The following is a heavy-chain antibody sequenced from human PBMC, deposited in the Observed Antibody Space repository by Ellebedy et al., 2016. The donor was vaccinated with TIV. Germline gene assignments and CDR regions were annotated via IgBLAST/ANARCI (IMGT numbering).Heavy chain of an antibody. V-gene: IGHV1-58*01. CDR2: IVVGSDNI. CDR1: GFSFTSSA. CDR3: AAEGIPSASLHY. Sequence: AASVKVSCKVSGFSFTSSAVHWVRQARGQRLDWIGWIVVGSDNIKYAERFQGRVSFTRDFSTSTVYMELSSLRSEDTALYYCAAEGIPSASLHYWGQGTLVTVSS. D-gene: IGHD2-15*01. J-gene: IGHJ4*02.